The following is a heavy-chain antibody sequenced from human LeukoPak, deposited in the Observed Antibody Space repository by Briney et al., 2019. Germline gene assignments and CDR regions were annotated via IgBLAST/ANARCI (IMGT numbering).Heavy chain of an antibody. D-gene: IGHD1-26*01. J-gene: IGHJ4*02. CDR1: GFTFSSYG. CDR3: AKIPYGGSRGPLDY. Sequence: PGGSLRLSCAVSGFTFSSYGMSWVRQAPGKGLDWVSTISATGSRTYYADSVKGRFTISRDNSKNTLFLQMTSLRVDDTAVYYWAKIPYGGSRGPLDYWGQGTLLTVSS. CDR2: ISATGSRT. V-gene: IGHV3-23*01.